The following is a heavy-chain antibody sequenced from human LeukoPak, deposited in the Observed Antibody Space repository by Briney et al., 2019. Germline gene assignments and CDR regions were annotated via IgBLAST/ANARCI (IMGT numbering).Heavy chain of an antibody. CDR2: ISGSGGST. D-gene: IGHD2-15*01. V-gene: IGHV3-23*01. J-gene: IGHJ4*02. Sequence: QSGGSLRLSCAASGFIFGSYAMSCVRQAPGKGLEWVSTISGSGGSTYYADSVKGRFTISRDNSKNTVYLQMNSLRAEDTAVYYCAKRIPSWYYVDYWGQGTLVTVSS. CDR1: GFIFGSYA. CDR3: AKRIPSWYYVDY.